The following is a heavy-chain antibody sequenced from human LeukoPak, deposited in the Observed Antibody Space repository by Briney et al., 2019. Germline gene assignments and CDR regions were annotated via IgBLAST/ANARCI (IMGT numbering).Heavy chain of an antibody. Sequence: GGSLRLSCAASGFTFSSYSMNWVRQAPGKGLEWVSSITSSGRYIYYADSVKGRFTISRDNAENSLYLQMNSLRAEDTAVYYCARDLYRIVVVPHYFDYWGQGTLVTVSS. CDR1: GFTFSSYS. J-gene: IGHJ4*02. CDR3: ARDLYRIVVVPHYFDY. D-gene: IGHD3-22*01. CDR2: ITSSGRYI. V-gene: IGHV3-21*01.